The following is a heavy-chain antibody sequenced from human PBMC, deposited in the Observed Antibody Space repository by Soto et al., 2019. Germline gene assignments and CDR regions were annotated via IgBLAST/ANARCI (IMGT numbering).Heavy chain of an antibody. CDR2: IYYSGSS. D-gene: IGHD3-10*01. V-gene: IGHV4-59*12. CDR3: ARGREDYYGSGSYYHYYYGMDV. Sequence: SETLSLTCTVSGGSISSYYWSWIRQPPGKGLEWIGYIYYSGSSNYNPSLKSRVTISVDTSKNQFSLKLSSVTAADTAVYYCARGREDYYGSGSYYHYYYGMDVWGQGTTVTVSS. CDR1: GGSISSYY. J-gene: IGHJ6*02.